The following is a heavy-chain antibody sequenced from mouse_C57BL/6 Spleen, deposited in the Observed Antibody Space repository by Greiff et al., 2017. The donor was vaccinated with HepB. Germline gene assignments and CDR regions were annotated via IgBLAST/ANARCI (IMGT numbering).Heavy chain of an antibody. V-gene: IGHV6-3*01. D-gene: IGHD1-1*01. CDR1: GFTFSNYW. J-gene: IGHJ4*01. CDR3: TGHYGSSYDYAMDY. CDR2: IRLKSDNYAT. Sequence: EVKLVESGGGLVQPGGSMKLSCVASGFTFSNYWMNWVRQSPEKGLEWVAQIRLKSDNYATHYAESVKARFTISRDASKSSVYLQMNNLRAEDTGIYYCTGHYGSSYDYAMDYWGQGTSVTVSS.